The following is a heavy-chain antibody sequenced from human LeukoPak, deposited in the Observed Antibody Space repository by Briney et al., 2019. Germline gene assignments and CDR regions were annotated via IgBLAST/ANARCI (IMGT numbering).Heavy chain of an antibody. CDR2: IYTSGST. CDR3: ARERYYDSSGYYPYYFDY. V-gene: IGHV4-61*02. D-gene: IGHD3-22*01. CDR1: GGSISSGSYY. J-gene: IGHJ4*02. Sequence: SQTLSLTCTVSGGSISSGSYYWRWIRQPAGKGLEWIVRIYTSGSTNYNPSLKSRVTISVDTSKNQFSLKLSSVTAADTAVYYCARERYYDSSGYYPYYFDYWGQGTLVTVSS.